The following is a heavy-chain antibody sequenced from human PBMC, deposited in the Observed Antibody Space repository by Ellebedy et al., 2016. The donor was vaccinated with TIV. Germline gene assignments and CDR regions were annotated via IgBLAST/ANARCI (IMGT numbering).Heavy chain of an antibody. CDR3: ARGKWELPRWVPDY. CDR2: INPNSGGT. V-gene: IGHV1-2*02. CDR1: GYTFTGYY. D-gene: IGHD1-26*01. J-gene: IGHJ4*02. Sequence: ASVKVSXXASGYTFTGYYMHWVRQAPGQGLEWMGWINPNSGGTNYAQKFQGRVTMTRDTSISTAYMELSRLRSDDTAVYYCARGKWELPRWVPDYWGQGTLVTVSS.